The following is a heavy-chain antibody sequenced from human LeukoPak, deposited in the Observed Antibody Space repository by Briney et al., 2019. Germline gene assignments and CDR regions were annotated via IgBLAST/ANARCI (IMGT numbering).Heavy chain of an antibody. V-gene: IGHV4-39*01. CDR2: ISHTGST. CDR1: GGSISSSSYY. D-gene: IGHD6-13*01. CDR3: ARQLAAAGYLDY. Sequence: KTSETLSLTCTVSGGSISSSSYYWGWIRQPPGKGLEWIGSISHTGSTYHNPSLKSRVIVSVDTSKNQFSLKLSSVTAADTAVYCCARQLAAAGYLDYWGQGTLVTVSS. J-gene: IGHJ4*02.